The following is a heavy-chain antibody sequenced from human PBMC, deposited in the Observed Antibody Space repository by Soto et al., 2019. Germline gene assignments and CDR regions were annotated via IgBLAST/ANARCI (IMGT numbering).Heavy chain of an antibody. J-gene: IGHJ6*02. D-gene: IGHD4-17*01. CDR2: INPSGGST. CDR3: ARGAVTYYYGMDV. CDR1: GYTFTSHY. V-gene: IGHV1-46*03. Sequence: QVQLVQSGAEVKRPGASVKVSCKASGYTFTSHYMHWVRQAPGQGLEWMGIINPSGGSTSYAQKCQGRVTMPRDTSTSTVYMELSSLRSEDTAVYCCARGAVTYYYGMDVWGQGTTVTVSS.